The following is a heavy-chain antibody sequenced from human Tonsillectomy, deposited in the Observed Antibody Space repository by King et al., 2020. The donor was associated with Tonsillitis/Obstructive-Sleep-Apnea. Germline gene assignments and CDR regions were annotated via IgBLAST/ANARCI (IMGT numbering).Heavy chain of an antibody. J-gene: IGHJ4*02. CDR1: GFTFSSYS. Sequence: VQLVESGGGLVKPGGSLRLSCAASGFTFSSYSMNWVRQAPGKGLEWVSSISSSSSYIYYADSVKGRFTISRDNAKNSLYLQMNSLRAEDTAVYYCARGVSSTSCFPVDDYWGQGTLVTVSS. V-gene: IGHV3-21*01. CDR3: ARGVSSTSCFPVDDY. D-gene: IGHD2-2*01. CDR2: ISSSSSYI.